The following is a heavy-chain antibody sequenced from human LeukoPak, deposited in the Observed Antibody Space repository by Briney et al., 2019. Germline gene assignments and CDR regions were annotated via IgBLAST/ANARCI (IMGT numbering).Heavy chain of an antibody. J-gene: IGHJ6*03. CDR3: ARLGIHYYYYMDV. Sequence: SDTLSLTCTVSGGSISSSSYYWGWIRQPPGKGLEWIGSIYYSGSTYYNPSLKSRVTISVDTSKNQFSLKLSSVTAADTAVYYCARLGIHYYYYMDVWGKGTTVTVSS. CDR1: GGSISSSSYY. V-gene: IGHV4-39*01. CDR2: IYYSGST. D-gene: IGHD1-14*01.